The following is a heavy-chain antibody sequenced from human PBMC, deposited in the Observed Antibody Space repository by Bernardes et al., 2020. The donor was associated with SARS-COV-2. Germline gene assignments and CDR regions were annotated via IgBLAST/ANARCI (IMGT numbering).Heavy chain of an antibody. CDR3: ARSAGRISVGANRHFDY. CDR2: ISGSGGST. J-gene: IGHJ4*02. Sequence: GGSLRLSCAASGFTFSSYAMSWVRQAPGKGLEWVSAISGSGGSTFYADSVKGQFTISRENSKNTLYLQMNSLRAEDTAVYYCARSAGRISVGANRHFDYWGQGTLVTVSS. CDR1: GFTFSSYA. D-gene: IGHD6-19*01. V-gene: IGHV3-23*01.